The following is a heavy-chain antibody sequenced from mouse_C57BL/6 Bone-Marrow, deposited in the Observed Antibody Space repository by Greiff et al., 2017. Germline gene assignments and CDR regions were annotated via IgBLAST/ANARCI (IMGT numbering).Heavy chain of an antibody. Sequence: VQLQQPGAELVQPGASVKMSCKASGYTFTSYWITWVKQRPGQGLEWIGDIYPGSGSTNYNEKFKSKATLTVDTSSSTAYMQVSSLTSEDSAVYYGARSVITAVVAFDYWGKGATLTVSS. CDR3: ARSVITAVVAFDY. J-gene: IGHJ2*01. V-gene: IGHV1-55*01. CDR2: IYPGSGST. D-gene: IGHD1-1*01. CDR1: GYTFTSYW.